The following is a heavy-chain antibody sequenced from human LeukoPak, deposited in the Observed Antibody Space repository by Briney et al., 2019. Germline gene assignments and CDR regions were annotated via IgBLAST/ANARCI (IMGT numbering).Heavy chain of an antibody. J-gene: IGHJ4*02. CDR1: GFTFSSYS. Sequence: PGGSLRLSCAASGFTFSSYSMNWVRQAPGKGLEWVSSISSSSSYIYYADSVKGRFTISRDNAKNSLYLQMNSLRAEDTAVYYCARGDTILYDILTGYYRGLADYWGQGTLVTVSS. CDR3: ARGDTILYDILTGYYRGLADY. D-gene: IGHD3-9*01. CDR2: ISSSSSYI. V-gene: IGHV3-21*01.